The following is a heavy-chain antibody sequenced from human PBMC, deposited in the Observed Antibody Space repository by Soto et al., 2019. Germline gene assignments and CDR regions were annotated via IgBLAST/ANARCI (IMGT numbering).Heavy chain of an antibody. D-gene: IGHD2-2*01. V-gene: IGHV3-23*01. CDR1: AFTFRSYA. CDR2: ITASADTT. Sequence: EEQLLESGGGLVRPGGSLRLSCAASAFTFRSYAMSWVRQARGKGLEWVSAITASADTTYYADSVKGRFTISRDNSKNILYLRINSLRAEDTAVYYCAKVRPLRECTSTSCLGAFDIWGQGTMVTVS. CDR3: AKVRPLRECTSTSCLGAFDI. J-gene: IGHJ3*02.